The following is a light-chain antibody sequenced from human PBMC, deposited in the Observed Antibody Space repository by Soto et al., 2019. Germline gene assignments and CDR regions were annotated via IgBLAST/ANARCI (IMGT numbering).Light chain of an antibody. Sequence: DIQMTQSPSTLSASVGDRVTITCRASQSISTWLAWYQQKPGKAPKLLIYKASSLEGGVPSRFSGSGSGTELHITGSHRRTDDFATYYCQQYNTYPLTFGGGTTVEIK. V-gene: IGKV1-5*03. J-gene: IGKJ4*01. CDR1: QSISTW. CDR2: KAS. CDR3: QQYNTYPLT.